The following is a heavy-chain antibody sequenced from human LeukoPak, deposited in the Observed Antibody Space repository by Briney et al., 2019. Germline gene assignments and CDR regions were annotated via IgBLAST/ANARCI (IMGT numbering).Heavy chain of an antibody. Sequence: SETLSLTCTVSGGSISSGSYYWSWIRQPAGKGLEWIGRIYTSGSTNYNPSLKSRVTISVDTSKNQFSLKLSSVTAADTAVYYCAREKVVVVPAAANLFDYWGQGTLVTVSS. CDR3: AREKVVVVPAAANLFDY. CDR1: GGSISSGSYY. J-gene: IGHJ4*02. D-gene: IGHD2-2*01. V-gene: IGHV4-61*02. CDR2: IYTSGST.